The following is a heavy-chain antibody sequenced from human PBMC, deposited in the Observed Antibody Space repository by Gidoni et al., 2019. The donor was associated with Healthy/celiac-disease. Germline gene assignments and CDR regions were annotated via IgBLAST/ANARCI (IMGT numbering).Heavy chain of an antibody. CDR1: GFTFSSYG. CDR3: AKDLTTSTIVVVPAAMTDYYYYGMDV. V-gene: IGHV3-30*18. Sequence: QVQLVESGGGVVQPGRSLRLSCAASGFTFSSYGMHWVRQAPGKGLEWVAVISNDGSNKYYADSVKGRFTISRDNSKNTLYLQMNSLRAEDTAVYYCAKDLTTSTIVVVPAAMTDYYYYGMDVWGQGTTVTVSS. D-gene: IGHD2-2*01. CDR2: ISNDGSNK. J-gene: IGHJ6*02.